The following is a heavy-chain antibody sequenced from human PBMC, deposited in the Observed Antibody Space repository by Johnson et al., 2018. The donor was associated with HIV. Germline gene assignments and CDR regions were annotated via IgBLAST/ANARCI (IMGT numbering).Heavy chain of an antibody. CDR2: IKSDGTST. CDR3: ARAGIVFYI. CDR1: GISFSSYW. D-gene: IGHD2-15*01. V-gene: IGHV3-74*02. J-gene: IGHJ3*02. Sequence: VQLVESGGGLVQPGGSLRLSCVASGISFSSYWMHWVRQAPGKGLVWVSRIKSDGTSTNYADSVKGRFTISRDNAKDTLYLQLNSLTAEDTAVYYCARAGIVFYIWGQGTMVTVSS.